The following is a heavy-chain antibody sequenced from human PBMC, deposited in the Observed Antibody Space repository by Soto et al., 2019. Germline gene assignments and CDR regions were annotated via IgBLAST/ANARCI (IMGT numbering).Heavy chain of an antibody. D-gene: IGHD6-13*01. CDR2: IYYSGST. CDR1: GGSISSGDYY. J-gene: IGHJ5*02. Sequence: QVQLQESGPGLVKPSQTLSLTCTVSGGSISSGDYYWSWIRQPPGKGLEWIGYIYYSGSTYYNPSPKRRVTISVATSTNQFSLKLSSVTAADTAVYYCARERPDGSRLDPWGQGTLVTVSS. V-gene: IGHV4-30-4*01. CDR3: ARERPDGSRLDP.